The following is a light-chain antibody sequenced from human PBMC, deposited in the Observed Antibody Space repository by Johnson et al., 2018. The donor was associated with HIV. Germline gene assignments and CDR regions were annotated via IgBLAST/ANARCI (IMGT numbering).Light chain of an antibody. V-gene: IGLV1-51*02. Sequence: QSVLSQPPSVSAAPGQKVTISCSGSSSNIGNNYVSWYQQLPGTAPKLLIYENNKRPSGIPDRFSGYKSGTSATLGITGLQTGDEADYYCGTWDSSLSAVFGTGTKVTVL. CDR1: SSNIGNNY. CDR3: GTWDSSLSAV. CDR2: ENN. J-gene: IGLJ1*01.